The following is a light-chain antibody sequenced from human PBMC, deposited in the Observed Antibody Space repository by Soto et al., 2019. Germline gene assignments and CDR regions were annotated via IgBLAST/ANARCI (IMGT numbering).Light chain of an antibody. J-gene: IGKJ1*01. V-gene: IGKV3-15*01. CDR2: GAS. Sequence: EIVMTQSPATLSVSPGERATLSCRASESVRSHLAWYQQKPGQAPRLLIYGASTRATGIPGRFSGSGSGTECTHQISGLQSEDFAVYFCQHYDNWPPWPFGQGTRVQI. CDR1: ESVRSH. CDR3: QHYDNWPPWP.